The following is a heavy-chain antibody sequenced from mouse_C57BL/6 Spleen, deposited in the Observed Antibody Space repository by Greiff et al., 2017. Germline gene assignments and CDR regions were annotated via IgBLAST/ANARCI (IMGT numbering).Heavy chain of an antibody. D-gene: IGHD1-1*01. CDR2: IDPSDSYT. CDR1: GYTFTSYW. CDR3: ARNYYGRRYFDV. V-gene: IGHV1-50*01. J-gene: IGHJ1*03. Sequence: LVESGAELVKPGASVKLSCKASGYTFTSYWMQWVKQRPGQGLEWIGEIDPSDSYTNYNQKFKGKATLTVDTSSSPAYMQLSSLTSEDSAVYYCARNYYGRRYFDVWGTGTTVTVSS.